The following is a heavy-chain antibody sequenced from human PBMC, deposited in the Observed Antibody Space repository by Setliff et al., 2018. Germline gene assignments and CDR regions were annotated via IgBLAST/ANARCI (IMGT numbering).Heavy chain of an antibody. CDR1: GGSISSYY. J-gene: IGHJ6*03. Sequence: SETLSLTCTVSGGSISSYYWSWIRQPPGKGLEWIGYIYTSGSTNYNPSLKSRVTISVDTSKNQFSLKLSSVTAADTAVYYCARAHDSYYYYYMDVWGKGTKVTVSS. CDR2: IYTSGST. CDR3: ARAHDSYYYYYMDV. V-gene: IGHV4-4*08.